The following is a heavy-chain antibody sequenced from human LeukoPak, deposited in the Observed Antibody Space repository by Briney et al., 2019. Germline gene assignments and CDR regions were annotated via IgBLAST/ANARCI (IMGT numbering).Heavy chain of an antibody. V-gene: IGHV1-46*01. CDR1: GYTFTSYY. Sequence: ASVKVSCKASGYTFTSYYIHWVRQAPGQGLEWMGIINPSAGTTIYAQKFQGRVTMTEDTSTDTAYMELSSLRSEDTAVYYCATLPYYYDSSGSDIWGQGTMVTVSS. J-gene: IGHJ3*02. CDR2: INPSAGTT. CDR3: ATLPYYYDSSGSDI. D-gene: IGHD3-22*01.